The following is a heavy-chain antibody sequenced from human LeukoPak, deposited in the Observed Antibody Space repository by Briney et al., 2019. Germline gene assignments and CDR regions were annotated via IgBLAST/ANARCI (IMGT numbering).Heavy chain of an antibody. V-gene: IGHV1-2*02. CDR1: GYTFTGYY. J-gene: IGHJ4*02. CDR2: INPNSGGT. Sequence: ASVKVSCKASGYTFTGYYMHWVRQAPGQGLEWMGWINPNSGGTNYAQKFQGRVTMTRDTSISTAYMELSSLRSEDTAVYYCARSLPETVTNFDYWGQGTLVTVSS. CDR3: ARSLPETVTNFDY. D-gene: IGHD4-17*01.